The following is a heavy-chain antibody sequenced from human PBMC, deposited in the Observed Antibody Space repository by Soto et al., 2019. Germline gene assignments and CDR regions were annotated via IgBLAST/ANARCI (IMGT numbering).Heavy chain of an antibody. Sequence: SETLSLTCAVSGGSISSGGYSWSWMRQPPGKGLEWIGYIYHSGSTYYNPSLKSRVTISVDRSKNQFSLRLSSVTAADTAVYYCARVPDYRGQGTLVTVSS. CDR2: IYHSGST. CDR3: ARVPDY. J-gene: IGHJ4*02. CDR1: GGSISSGGYS. V-gene: IGHV4-30-2*01.